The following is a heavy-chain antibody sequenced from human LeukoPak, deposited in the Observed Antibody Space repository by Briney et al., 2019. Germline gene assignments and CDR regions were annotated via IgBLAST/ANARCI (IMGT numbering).Heavy chain of an antibody. J-gene: IGHJ4*02. V-gene: IGHV3-74*01. CDR2: IISDGSSI. CDR3: ARGHVAGSDRHWDY. D-gene: IGHD6-19*01. CDR1: DFSFSSHW. Sequence: GGSLRLSCATSDFSFSSHWMHWVRQAPGKGLVWVSRIISDGSSISYADSVKGRFTISRDNAKNTLYLQMNRLRAEDTAVYYCARGHVAGSDRHWDYWGQGALVTVSS.